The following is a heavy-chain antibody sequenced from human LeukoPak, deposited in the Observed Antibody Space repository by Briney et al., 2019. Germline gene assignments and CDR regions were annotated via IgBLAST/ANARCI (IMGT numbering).Heavy chain of an antibody. V-gene: IGHV5-51*01. Sequence: LGESLKISCKGSGYXFTTHWIGWVXQMTGXXLXXMGIINLDDSDTRYSPSFQGQVTISVDKSISTAYLQWSSLKASDTAMYYCARLRWAAGDGYYFDYWGQGTLVTVSS. CDR2: INLDDSDT. CDR3: ARLRWAAGDGYYFDY. D-gene: IGHD6-13*01. CDR1: GYXFTTHW. J-gene: IGHJ4*02.